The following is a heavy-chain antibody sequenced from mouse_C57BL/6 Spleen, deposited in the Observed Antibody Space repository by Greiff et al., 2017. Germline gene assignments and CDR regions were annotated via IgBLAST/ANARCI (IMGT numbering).Heavy chain of an antibody. CDR1: GYTFTSYW. Sequence: VQLQQPGAELVRPGSSVKLSCKASGYTFTSYWMHWVKQRPIQGLEWIGNIDPSDSETHYNQKFKDKATLTVDKSSSTAYMQLSSLTSEDSAVYYCASSPLYYSNFDYWGQGTTLTVSS. D-gene: IGHD2-5*01. J-gene: IGHJ2*01. CDR2: IDPSDSET. V-gene: IGHV1-52*01. CDR3: ASSPLYYSNFDY.